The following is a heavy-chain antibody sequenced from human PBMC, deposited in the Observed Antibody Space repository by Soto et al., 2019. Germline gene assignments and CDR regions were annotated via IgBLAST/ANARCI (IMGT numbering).Heavy chain of an antibody. CDR1: GFTFSTYT. V-gene: IGHV3-23*01. CDR3: AKARCSTANCYVPEY. J-gene: IGHJ4*02. Sequence: GGSLRLSCVASGFTFSTYTMSWVRQAPGKGLEWVSVISGSAGSSGPSYADSVQGRYSISRDNARNTLYLQMNSLRGEDTAMYYCAKARCSTANCYVPEYWGQGTRVTVSS. D-gene: IGHD2-2*01. CDR2: ISGSAGSSGP.